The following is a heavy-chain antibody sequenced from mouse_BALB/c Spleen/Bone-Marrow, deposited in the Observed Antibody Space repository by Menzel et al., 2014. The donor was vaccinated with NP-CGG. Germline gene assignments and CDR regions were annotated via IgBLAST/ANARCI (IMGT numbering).Heavy chain of an antibody. V-gene: IGHV5-12-2*01. Sequence: EVMLVESGRGLVQPGGSLKLSCAASGFTFSSYTMSWVRQTPEKRLEWVAYISNGGGSTYYPDTVKGRLTISRDNAKNTLYLQMSSLKSEDTAMYYCARHYYGSSYFDYWGQGTTLTVSS. D-gene: IGHD1-1*01. CDR3: ARHYYGSSYFDY. CDR2: ISNGGGST. J-gene: IGHJ2*01. CDR1: GFTFSSYT.